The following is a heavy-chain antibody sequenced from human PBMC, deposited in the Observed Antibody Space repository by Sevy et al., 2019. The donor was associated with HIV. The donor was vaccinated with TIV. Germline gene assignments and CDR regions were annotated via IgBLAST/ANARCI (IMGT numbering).Heavy chain of an antibody. CDR1: GFTFNNFN. Sequence: GGCLRLSCAASGFTFNNFNMNWVRQAPGKGLQWVSSISGSSNYIYYAESLKGRFIISRDNVKDTVFLQMNSLSADDTAVYYCARGPPDGSYDYFDSWGQGTLVTVSS. V-gene: IGHV3-21*06. J-gene: IGHJ4*02. D-gene: IGHD1-26*01. CDR3: ARGPPDGSYDYFDS. CDR2: ISGSSNYI.